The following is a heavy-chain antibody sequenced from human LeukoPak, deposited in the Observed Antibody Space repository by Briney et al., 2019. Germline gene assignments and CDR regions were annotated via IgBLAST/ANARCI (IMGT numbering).Heavy chain of an antibody. CDR2: IYYSGST. D-gene: IGHD5-18*01. J-gene: IGHJ4*02. V-gene: IGHV4-59*01. CDR3: ARDGYGD. Sequence: SETLSLTCTVSGESISGFYWTWIRQPPGKGLEWIGYIYYSGSTNYNPSLKSRVTISVDTSKNQFSLKLSSVTAADTAVYYCARDGYGDWGQGTLVTVSS. CDR1: GESISGFY.